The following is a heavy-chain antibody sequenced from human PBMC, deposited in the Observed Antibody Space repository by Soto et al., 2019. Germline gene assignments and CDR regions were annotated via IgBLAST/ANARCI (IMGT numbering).Heavy chain of an antibody. CDR1: GYTFTGYY. V-gene: IGHV1-2*04. D-gene: IGHD6-13*01. J-gene: IGHJ5*02. CDR3: ARTGYSSSWYWFHP. Sequence: ASVKVSCKASGYTFTGYYMHWVRQAPGQGLEWMGWINPNSGGTNYAQKFQGWVTMTRDTSISTAYMELSRLRSDDTAVYYCARTGYSSSWYWFHPWGQGTLVTVSS. CDR2: INPNSGGT.